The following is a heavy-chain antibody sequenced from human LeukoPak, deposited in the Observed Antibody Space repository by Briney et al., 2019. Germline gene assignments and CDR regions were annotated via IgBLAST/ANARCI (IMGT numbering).Heavy chain of an antibody. J-gene: IGHJ3*02. CDR2: IYPGDSDT. V-gene: IGHV5-51*01. D-gene: IGHD3-10*01. CDR1: GYSFTSYW. Sequence: WESLKISCKGSGYSFTSYWIGWVRQLPGKGLEWMGIIYPGDSDTRYSPSFQGQVTISADKSISTAYLQWSSLKASDTAMYYCAREYYYGSGSYPDAFDIWGQGTMVTVSS. CDR3: AREYYYGSGSYPDAFDI.